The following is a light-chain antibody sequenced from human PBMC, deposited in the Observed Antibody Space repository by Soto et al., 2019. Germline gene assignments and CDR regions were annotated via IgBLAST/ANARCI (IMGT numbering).Light chain of an antibody. CDR3: LSKTSSISYV. CDR2: EVS. Sequence: QSLLNQAASVSGSRGQSITISCTGTTSDVGGYNYVSWYQQHPGKVPKLLIHEVSNRPSGVSNRFSGSKSGNTASLTISGLQAEDEADYYCLSKTSSISYVFGTGTKVTVL. J-gene: IGLJ1*01. V-gene: IGLV2-14*01. CDR1: TSDVGGYNY.